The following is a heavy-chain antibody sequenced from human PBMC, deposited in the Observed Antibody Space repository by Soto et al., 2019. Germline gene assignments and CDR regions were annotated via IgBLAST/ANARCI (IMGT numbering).Heavy chain of an antibody. J-gene: IGHJ4*02. CDR3: ARDLGPYDILNGPLGY. Sequence: GASVKVSCKASGGTFSSYAISWVRQAPGQGLEWMGGIIPIFGTANYAQKFQGRVTITADESTSTAYMELSSLRSEDTAVYYCARDLGPYDILNGPLGYWGQGTLVTVSS. D-gene: IGHD3-9*01. V-gene: IGHV1-69*13. CDR2: IIPIFGTA. CDR1: GGTFSSYA.